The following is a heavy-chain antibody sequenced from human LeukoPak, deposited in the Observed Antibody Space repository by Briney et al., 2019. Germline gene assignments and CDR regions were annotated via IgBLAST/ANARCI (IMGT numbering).Heavy chain of an antibody. CDR3: AKNYLSIVVVPTNY. V-gene: IGHV3-23*01. CDR1: GFTFSSYA. D-gene: IGHD2-2*01. J-gene: IGHJ4*02. Sequence: GGSLRLSCAASGFTFSSYAMSWVRQAPGKGLEWVSAISGSGGSTYYADSVKGRFTISRDNSKNTPYLQMNSLRAEDTAVYYCAKNYLSIVVVPTNYWGQGTLVTVSS. CDR2: ISGSGGST.